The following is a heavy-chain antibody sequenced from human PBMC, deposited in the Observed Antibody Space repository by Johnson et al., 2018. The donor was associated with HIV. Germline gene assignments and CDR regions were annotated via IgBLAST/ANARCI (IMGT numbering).Heavy chain of an antibody. D-gene: IGHD1-1*01. CDR2: IYSGGST. Sequence: VQLVESGGGLVQPGGSLRLSCAASGFTVSSNYMSWVRQAPGKGLEWVSVIYSGGSTYYADSVKGRFTISRDNSKNTLYLQMNSLRAEDTAVYYCAKPSTESAFDIWGQGTMVTVSS. CDR3: AKPSTESAFDI. J-gene: IGHJ3*02. V-gene: IGHV3-66*04. CDR1: GFTVSSNY.